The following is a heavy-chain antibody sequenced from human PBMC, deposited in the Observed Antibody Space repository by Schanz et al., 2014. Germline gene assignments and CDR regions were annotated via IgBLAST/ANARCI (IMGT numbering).Heavy chain of an antibody. CDR2: MYINSGST. CDR3: ARDKGGYYPFDY. Sequence: ELQLVESGGGLIQPGGSLRLSCAVSGFTVNTTYMSWVRQAPGKGLEWISSMYINSGSTQYADSVKGRFIISRDSSKNTLFLQMNSLRAEDTAVYFCARDKGGYYPFDYWGQGTLVTVSS. CDR1: GFTVNTTY. J-gene: IGHJ4*02. V-gene: IGHV3-53*01. D-gene: IGHD3-3*01.